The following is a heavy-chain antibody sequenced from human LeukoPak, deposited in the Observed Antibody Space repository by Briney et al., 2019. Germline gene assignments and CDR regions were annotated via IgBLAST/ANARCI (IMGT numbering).Heavy chain of an antibody. J-gene: IGHJ3*02. CDR1: VYTLTELS. D-gene: IGHD4-23*01. Sequence: ASVNVSCKVSVYTLTELSMHWVRQAPGKGLEWMGGFDPEDGETIYAQKFQGRVTMTEGTSTDTAYMELSSLRSEDTAVYYCATCRDLRWCDAFDIGGQGTMVTVS. V-gene: IGHV1-24*01. CDR3: ATCRDLRWCDAFDI. CDR2: FDPEDGET.